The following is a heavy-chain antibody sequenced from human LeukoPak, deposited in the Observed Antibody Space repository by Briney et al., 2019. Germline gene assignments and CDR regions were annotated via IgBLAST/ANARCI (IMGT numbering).Heavy chain of an antibody. V-gene: IGHV3-33*01. CDR2: IWFVGSNK. CDR3: ATASSTSCAYFEY. J-gene: IGHJ4*02. CDR1: GFTFCNYG. D-gene: IGHD6-6*01. Sequence: QPGRSLRLSCAASGFTFCNYGMHWVRQAPRKGLEWGAMIWFVGSNKSSADSAKGRFTISRDNSNNTLYLQMNSLRADDTAVYYCATASSTSCAYFEYWGQGTLVTVSS.